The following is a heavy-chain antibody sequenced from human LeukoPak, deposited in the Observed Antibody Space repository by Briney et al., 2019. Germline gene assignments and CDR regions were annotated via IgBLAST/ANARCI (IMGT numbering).Heavy chain of an antibody. V-gene: IGHV4-59*08. CDR1: GGSISSYY. CDR2: IYYSGST. CDR3: ARRIGLQFDY. D-gene: IGHD5-24*01. Sequence: SETLSLTCTVSGGSISSYYWSWIRQPPGEGLEWIGYIYYSGSTNYNPSLKSRVPTSVDTSKNQFSLKLSSVAAADTAVYYCARRIGLQFDYWGQGALVTVSS. J-gene: IGHJ4*02.